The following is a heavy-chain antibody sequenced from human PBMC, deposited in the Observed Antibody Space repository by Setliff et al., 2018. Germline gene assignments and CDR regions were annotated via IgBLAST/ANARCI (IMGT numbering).Heavy chain of an antibody. J-gene: IGHJ4*02. CDR3: AKGGGRYHSDS. CDR2: IFYSGDT. CDR1: GGSVRSHY. D-gene: IGHD1-1*01. V-gene: IGHV4-59*02. Sequence: SETLSLTCTVSGGSVRSHYWSWIRLVPGKGLEWIGFIFYSGDTKSNPSLKSRVTMSVDTSKNQFSLKLTSVTAADTAVYYCAKGGGRYHSDSWGQGILVTVSS.